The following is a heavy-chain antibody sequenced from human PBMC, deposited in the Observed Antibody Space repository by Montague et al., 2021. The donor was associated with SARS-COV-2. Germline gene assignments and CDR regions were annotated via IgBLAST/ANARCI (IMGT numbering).Heavy chain of an antibody. J-gene: IGHJ4*02. Sequence: TLSLTCPVSGGSITSGGYYWSWIRQPAGRGLEWIGRIYSSGSTVHNPPLRSRVALTVATSKNQFSLKLSSVTAADTAVYFCAREDFSGSTPYFFDYWGQGSLVTVSS. CDR2: IYSSGST. V-gene: IGHV4-61*02. D-gene: IGHD6-19*01. CDR3: AREDFSGSTPYFFDY. CDR1: GGSITSGGYY.